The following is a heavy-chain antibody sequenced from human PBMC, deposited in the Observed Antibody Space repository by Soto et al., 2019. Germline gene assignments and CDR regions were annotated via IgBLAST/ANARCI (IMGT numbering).Heavy chain of an antibody. CDR2: IIPVLDLS. Sequence: QVQLVQSGAEVKKPGSSVKVSCKASGGTFTDYTITWVRQAPGQGLEWMGRIIPVLDLSNYAQKFQGRVTITADKSTTTCYMELSGLTSEDTAVYYCAKKLGPSAFDLWGRGTLVTVSS. J-gene: IGHJ2*01. D-gene: IGHD1-26*01. V-gene: IGHV1-69*02. CDR1: GGTFTDYT. CDR3: AKKLGPSAFDL.